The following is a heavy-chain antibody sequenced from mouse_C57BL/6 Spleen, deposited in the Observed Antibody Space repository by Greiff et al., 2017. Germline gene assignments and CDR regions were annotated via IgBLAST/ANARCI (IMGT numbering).Heavy chain of an antibody. CDR2: IYPSDSET. D-gene: IGHD1-1*01. CDR1: GYTFTSYW. CDR3: ARGGYGSRYWYFDV. J-gene: IGHJ1*03. Sequence: QVQLQQPGAELVRPGSSVKLSCKASGYTFTSYWLDWVKQRPGQGLEWIGNIYPSDSETHYNQKFKDKATLTVDKSSSTAYMQLSSLTSEAYAVDYCARGGYGSRYWYFDVWGKGTTVTVSS. V-gene: IGHV1-61*01.